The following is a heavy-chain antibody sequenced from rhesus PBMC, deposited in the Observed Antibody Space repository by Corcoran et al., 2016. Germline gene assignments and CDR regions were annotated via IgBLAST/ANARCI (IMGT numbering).Heavy chain of an antibody. D-gene: IGHD3-3*01. CDR1: GFTFSSYG. Sequence: EVQLVETGGGLVQPGGSLKLSCAASGFTFSSYGMSWVRQAPGKGLEWVSAINRGGGSTYYADSVKGRFTISRDNSKNTLSLQMNRLRAEDTAVYYCAKDPAVLQYLDWGFDYWGQGVLVTVSS. CDR2: INRGGGST. V-gene: IGHV3S5*01. CDR3: AKDPAVLQYLDWGFDY. J-gene: IGHJ4*01.